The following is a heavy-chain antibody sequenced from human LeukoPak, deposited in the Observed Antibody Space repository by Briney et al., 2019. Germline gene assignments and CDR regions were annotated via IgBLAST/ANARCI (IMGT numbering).Heavy chain of an antibody. CDR3: ARGAGSTVTTIDY. D-gene: IGHD4-17*01. Sequence: GGSLRLSCAASGFTFSSYAMHWVRQAPGKGLEWVAVIWYDGSNKYYADSVKGRFTISRDNFKNTLYLQMNSLRAEDTAVYYCARGAGSTVTTIDYWGQGTLVTVSS. V-gene: IGHV3-33*08. J-gene: IGHJ4*02. CDR1: GFTFSSYA. CDR2: IWYDGSNK.